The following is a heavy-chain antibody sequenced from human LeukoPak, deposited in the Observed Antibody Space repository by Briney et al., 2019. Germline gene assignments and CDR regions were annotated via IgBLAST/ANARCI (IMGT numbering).Heavy chain of an antibody. J-gene: IGHJ5*02. CDR3: AREASNYYDASAPS. D-gene: IGHD3-22*01. CDR2: IYTSGST. V-gene: IGHV4-61*02. Sequence: SETLSLTCTVSGGSISSGSYYWSWIRQPAGKGLEWIGRIYTSGSTNYNPSLKSRVTISVDTSKNQFSLKLSSVTAADTAVYYCAREASNYYDASAPSWGQGTLVTVSS. CDR1: GGSISSGSYY.